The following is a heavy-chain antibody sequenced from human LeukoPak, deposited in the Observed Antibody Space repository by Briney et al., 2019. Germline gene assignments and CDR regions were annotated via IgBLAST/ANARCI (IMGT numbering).Heavy chain of an antibody. J-gene: IGHJ4*02. CDR1: GFTFSTYC. V-gene: IGHV3-7*01. CDR3: AKVGSSSWYY. Sequence: PGGSLRLSCAASGFTFSTYCMSWVRQAPGKGREWVANIKQDGSEKYYVDSVKGRFTISRDNAKNSLYLQMNSLRAEDTAVYYCAKVGSSSWYYWGQGTLVTVSS. CDR2: IKQDGSEK. D-gene: IGHD6-13*01.